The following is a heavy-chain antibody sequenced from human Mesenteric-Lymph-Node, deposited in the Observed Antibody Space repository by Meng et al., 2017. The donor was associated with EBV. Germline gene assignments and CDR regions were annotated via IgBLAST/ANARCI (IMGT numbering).Heavy chain of an antibody. CDR1: GCSISNSNFY. CDR2: IFHSGST. CDR3: ARPRRWLQSEFDF. Sequence: PRRRGAAPGLVTPPGPLSPPSTVSGCSISNSNFYWGWIRQPPGKGLEWIGSIFHSGSTYYNPSLKSRVTVSVDTSKSQFSLKLNSVTTADTAMYYCARPRRWLQSEFDFWGPGTLVTVSS. J-gene: IGHJ4*02. D-gene: IGHD5-24*01. V-gene: IGHV4-39*01.